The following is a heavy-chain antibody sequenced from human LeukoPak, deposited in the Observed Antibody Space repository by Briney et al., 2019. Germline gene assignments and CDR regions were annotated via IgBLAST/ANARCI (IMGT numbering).Heavy chain of an antibody. J-gene: IGHJ5*02. Sequence: SQTLSLTCTVSGGSISSGGYYWSWIRQHPGKGLEWIGYIYYSGSTHYNPSLKSRVTISVDTSKNQFSLKLSSVTAADTAVYYCARHRASPTYDSRGYRLNWFDPWGQGTLVTVSS. CDR3: ARHRASPTYDSRGYRLNWFDP. V-gene: IGHV4-31*03. CDR2: IYYSGST. CDR1: GGSISSGGYY. D-gene: IGHD3-22*01.